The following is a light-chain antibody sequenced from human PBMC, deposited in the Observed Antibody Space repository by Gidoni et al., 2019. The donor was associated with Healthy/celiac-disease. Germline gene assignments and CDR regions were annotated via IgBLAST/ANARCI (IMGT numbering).Light chain of an antibody. CDR1: SSDVGGYNY. CDR3: SSYTSSSTSYV. V-gene: IGLV2-14*01. CDR2: EVS. J-gene: IGLJ1*01. Sequence: QSALTQPASVSGSPGQSITIPCTGTSSDVGGYNYVSWYQQHPGKAPKLMIYEVSNRPSGVSNRFSGSKSGNTASLTISGLQAEDEADYYCSSYTSSSTSYVFGTGTKVTVL.